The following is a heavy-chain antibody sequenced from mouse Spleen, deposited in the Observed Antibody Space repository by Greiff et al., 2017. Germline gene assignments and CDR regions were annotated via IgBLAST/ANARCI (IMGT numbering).Heavy chain of an antibody. Sequence: QVQLKQSGPGLVQPSQSLSITCTVSGFSLTSYGVHWVRQSPGKGLEWLGVIWRGGSTDYNAAFMSRLSIAKDNSKSQVFFKMNSLEADDTAIYSCAKTYSNYSYYYAMDYWGQGTSVTVSS. CDR1: GFSLTSYG. D-gene: IGHD2-5*01. J-gene: IGHJ4*01. CDR3: AKTYSNYSYYYAMDY. CDR2: IWRGGST. V-gene: IGHV2-5*01.